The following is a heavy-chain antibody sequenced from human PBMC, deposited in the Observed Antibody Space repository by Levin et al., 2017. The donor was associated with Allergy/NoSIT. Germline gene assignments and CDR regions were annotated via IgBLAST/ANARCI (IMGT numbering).Heavy chain of an antibody. CDR1: GFTISEYA. CDR3: AKKQGGTSGFSFDV. J-gene: IGHJ3*01. CDR2: ITGGGLNT. D-gene: IGHD1/OR15-1a*01. Sequence: PGGSLRLSCAVSGFTISEYAMAWVRQAPGKGLEWVSVITGGGLNTYYGDSVKGRFTVSRDNSKDTMYLEMNSLGGEDTAVYYCAKKQGGTSGFSFDVWGQGTMVTVSS. V-gene: IGHV3-23*01.